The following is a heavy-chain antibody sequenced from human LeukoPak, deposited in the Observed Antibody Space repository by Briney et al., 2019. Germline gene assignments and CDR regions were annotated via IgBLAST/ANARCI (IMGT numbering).Heavy chain of an antibody. V-gene: IGHV3-74*01. J-gene: IGHJ4*02. Sequence: GGSLRLSCAASGFTFSSYFWMHWVRQGPGKGLVWVSRIKSDGSSSTYADSVKGRFTISRDNAKNSLSLQMNSLRAEDTAVYYCARDRELGAIDYWGQGTLVTVSS. CDR2: IKSDGSSS. CDR3: ARDRELGAIDY. CDR1: GFTFSSYFW. D-gene: IGHD7-27*01.